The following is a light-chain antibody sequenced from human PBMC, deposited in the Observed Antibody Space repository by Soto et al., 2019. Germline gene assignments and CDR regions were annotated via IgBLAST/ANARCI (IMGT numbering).Light chain of an antibody. V-gene: IGKV1-27*01. CDR3: QEYNSAPFT. CDR1: QGISDY. Sequence: DIQMTQSPSSLSASVGDRVTITCRASQGISDYLAWYQQKPGKVPKLLIYAASTLQSGVPSRFSGSGSGTDFLLTISSLQPEDVASYYCQEYNSAPFTFGPATKVDIK. J-gene: IGKJ3*01. CDR2: AAS.